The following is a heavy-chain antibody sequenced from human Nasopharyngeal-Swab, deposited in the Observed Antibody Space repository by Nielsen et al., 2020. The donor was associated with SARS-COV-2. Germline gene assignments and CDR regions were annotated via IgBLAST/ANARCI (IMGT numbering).Heavy chain of an antibody. CDR3: VKAGPALLVPYLHH. D-gene: IGHD6-13*01. V-gene: IGHV3-30*18. J-gene: IGHJ1*01. CDR2: ISYDGTNK. Sequence: GESLKISCAASGFTFSDYAMHWVRQVPDKGLEWVAVISYDGTNKFYPASVKGRFTISRDNSKNTLYLQMNSLRVDDTAIYYCVKAGPALLVPYLHHWGQGTLVTVSS. CDR1: GFTFSDYA.